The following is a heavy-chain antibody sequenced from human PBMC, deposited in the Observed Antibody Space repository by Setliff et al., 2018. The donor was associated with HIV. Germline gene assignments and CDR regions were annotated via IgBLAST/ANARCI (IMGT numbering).Heavy chain of an antibody. CDR3: ARGSTAPGFNWFDP. CDR2: IIPIFRTT. V-gene: IGHV1-69*05. D-gene: IGHD6-13*01. J-gene: IGHJ5*02. Sequence: SVKVSCKASGGRFSRYAINWVRQAPGQGLEWIGGIIPIFRTTNFAQNFQGRVTFTTDESTSTAYMDLRSLISDDTAVYYCARGSTAPGFNWFDPWGQGTLVTVS. CDR1: GGRFSRYA.